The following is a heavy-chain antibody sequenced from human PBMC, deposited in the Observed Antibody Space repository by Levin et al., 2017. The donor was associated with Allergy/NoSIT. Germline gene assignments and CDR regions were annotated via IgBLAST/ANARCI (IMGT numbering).Heavy chain of an antibody. CDR1: GGSISSGGYS. V-gene: IGHV4-30-2*01. D-gene: IGHD2-2*01. J-gene: IGHJ4*02. CDR3: ARGIPPPTVRYCSSTSCYAMGYFDY. Sequence: SETLSLTCAVSGGSISSGGYSWSWIRQPPGKGLEWIGYIYHSGSTYYNPSLKSRVTISVDRSKNQFSLKLSSVTAADTAVYYCARGIPPPTVRYCSSTSCYAMGYFDYWGQGTLVTVSS. CDR2: IYHSGST.